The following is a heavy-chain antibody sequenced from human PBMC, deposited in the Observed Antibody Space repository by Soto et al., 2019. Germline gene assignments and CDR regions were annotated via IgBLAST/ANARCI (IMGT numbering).Heavy chain of an antibody. J-gene: IGHJ4*02. V-gene: IGHV1-69*06. CDR1: GGTFSRHA. CDR2: IIPIFGTA. CDR3: ARDALGYCSGGSCYSPDY. Sequence: QVQLVQSGAEVRKPGSSVKVSCKASGGTFSRHAISWVRQAPGQGLEWMGGIIPIFGTANHAQKFQGRVTMTTDTSTSTAYMELRSLRSDDTAVYYCARDALGYCSGGSCYSPDYWGQGTLVTVSS. D-gene: IGHD2-15*01.